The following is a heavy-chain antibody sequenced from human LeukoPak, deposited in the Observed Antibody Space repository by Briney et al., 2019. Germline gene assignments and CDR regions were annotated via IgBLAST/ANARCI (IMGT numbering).Heavy chain of an antibody. V-gene: IGHV4-34*01. Sequence: SETLSLTCAVYGGSFSGYYWSWIRQPPGKGLEWIGEINHSGSTNYNPSLKSRVTISVDTSKNQFSLKLSSVTAADTAVYYCARGAQDIVVVVAATSVYLDYWGQGTLVTVSS. CDR3: ARGAQDIVVVVAATSVYLDY. J-gene: IGHJ4*02. CDR1: GGSFSGYY. CDR2: INHSGST. D-gene: IGHD2-15*01.